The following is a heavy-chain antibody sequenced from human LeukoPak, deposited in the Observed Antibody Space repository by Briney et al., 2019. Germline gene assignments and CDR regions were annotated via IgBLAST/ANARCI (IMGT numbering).Heavy chain of an antibody. D-gene: IGHD1-26*01. J-gene: IGHJ4*02. CDR3: ARDQVGGLFDY. Sequence: SETLSLTCTVSGYSISSGYYWGWIRQPPGKGLEWIGSIYHSGSTYYNPSLKSRVTISVDTSKNQFSLKLNSVTAADTAVYYCARDQVGGLFDYWGQGTLVTASS. CDR1: GYSISSGYY. V-gene: IGHV4-38-2*02. CDR2: IYHSGST.